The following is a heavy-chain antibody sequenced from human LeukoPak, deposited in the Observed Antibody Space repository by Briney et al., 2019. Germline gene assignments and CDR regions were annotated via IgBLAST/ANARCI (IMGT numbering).Heavy chain of an antibody. CDR1: GFTFSSYA. D-gene: IGHD2-2*01. J-gene: IGHJ6*04. CDR2: ISGSGGST. CDR3: AKPLGYCSSSSCFQYYYYGMDV. V-gene: IGHV3-23*01. Sequence: GGSLRLSCAASGFTFSSYAMSWVRQAPGKGLEWVSAISGSGGSTYYADSVKGRFTISRDNYMNTLYLQRNSLRAEDTAVYYCAKPLGYCSSSSCFQYYYYGMDVWGKGTTVTVSS.